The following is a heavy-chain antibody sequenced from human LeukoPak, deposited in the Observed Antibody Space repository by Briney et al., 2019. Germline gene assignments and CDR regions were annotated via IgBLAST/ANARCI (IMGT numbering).Heavy chain of an antibody. CDR2: ISYDGSNK. CDR3: ARVVEMAIIGVDY. D-gene: IGHD5-24*01. V-gene: IGHV3-30*01. Sequence: PGRSLSLSCAASGFTFSSYAMHWVRQAPGKGLEWVAVISYDGSNKYYADSVKGRFTISRDNSKNTLYLQMNSLRAEDTAVYYCARVVEMAIIGVDYWGQGTLVTVSS. J-gene: IGHJ4*02. CDR1: GFTFSSYA.